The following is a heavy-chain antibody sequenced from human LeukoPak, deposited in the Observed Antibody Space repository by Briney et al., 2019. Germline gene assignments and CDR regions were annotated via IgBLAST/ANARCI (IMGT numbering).Heavy chain of an antibody. J-gene: IGHJ5*02. CDR3: ARTAVLPNDNWFDP. Sequence: SETLSLTCTVSGGSISSYYWSWIRQPPGKGLEWIGYIFYSGSTNYNPSLKSRVTISVDTSKNQFSLKLSSVTAADTAVYYCARTAVLPNDNWFDPWGQGTLVTVSS. CDR2: IFYSGST. D-gene: IGHD2-2*01. CDR1: GGSISSYY. V-gene: IGHV4-59*08.